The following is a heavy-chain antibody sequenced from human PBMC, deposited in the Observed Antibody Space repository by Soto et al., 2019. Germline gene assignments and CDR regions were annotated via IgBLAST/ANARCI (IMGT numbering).Heavy chain of an antibody. V-gene: IGHV3-48*03. D-gene: IGHD3-10*01. CDR2: ISSSGSTI. CDR1: GFTFSSYE. Sequence: PVGSLRLSCAASGFTFSSYEMNWVRQAPGKGLEWVSYISSSGSTIYYADSVKGRFTISRDNAKNSLYLQMNSLRAEDTAVYYCACSKETLLWFGESSFDPWGQGTLVTVSS. J-gene: IGHJ5*02. CDR3: ACSKETLLWFGESSFDP.